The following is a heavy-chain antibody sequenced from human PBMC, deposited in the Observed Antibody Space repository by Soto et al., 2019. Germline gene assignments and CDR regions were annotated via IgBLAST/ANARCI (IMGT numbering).Heavy chain of an antibody. CDR1: GFTFSSYA. J-gene: IGHJ2*01. D-gene: IGHD6-19*01. CDR2: ISYDGSNK. V-gene: IGHV3-30-3*01. CDR3: ASTFGIAVAGTDWYFDL. Sequence: QVQLVESGGGVVQPGRSLRLSCAASGFTFSSYAMHWVRQAPGKGLGWVAVISYDGSNKYYADSVKGRFTISRDNSKNTLNLQMNSLIAMDTAVDYCASTFGIAVAGTDWYFDLWGRGTLVTVSS.